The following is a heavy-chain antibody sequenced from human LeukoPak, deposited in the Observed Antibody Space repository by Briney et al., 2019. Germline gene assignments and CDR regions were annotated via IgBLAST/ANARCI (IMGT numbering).Heavy chain of an antibody. D-gene: IGHD2-21*02. J-gene: IGHJ6*03. V-gene: IGHV1-46*01. CDR3: ARDGDWSNRYYYYYMDV. CDR1: GYTLTELS. Sequence: GASVKVSCKVSGYTLTELSMHWVRQAPGQGLEWMGIINPSGGSTSYAQKFQGRVTITRNTSISTAYMELSSLRSEDTAVYYCARDGDWSNRYYYYYMDVWGKGTTVTVSS. CDR2: INPSGGST.